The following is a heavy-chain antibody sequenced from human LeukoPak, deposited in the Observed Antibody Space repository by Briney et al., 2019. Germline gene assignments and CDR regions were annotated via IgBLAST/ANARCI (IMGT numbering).Heavy chain of an antibody. J-gene: IGHJ5*02. Sequence: SETLSLTCTVSGGSISSSSYYWGWIRQPPGKGLEWIGSIYYSGSTYYNPSLKSRVTISVDTSKNQFSLKLSSVTAADTAVYYCARGAKYYDFWSGYLLRPNWFDPWGQGTLVTVSS. CDR3: ARGAKYYDFWSGYLLRPNWFDP. V-gene: IGHV4-39*01. CDR2: IYYSGST. CDR1: GGSISSSSYY. D-gene: IGHD3-3*01.